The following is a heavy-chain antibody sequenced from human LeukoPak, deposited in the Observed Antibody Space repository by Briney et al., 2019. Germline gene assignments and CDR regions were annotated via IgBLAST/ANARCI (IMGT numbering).Heavy chain of an antibody. J-gene: IGHJ6*03. D-gene: IGHD6-13*01. V-gene: IGHV3-21*01. CDR1: GFTFSSYS. Sequence: GGSLRLSCAASGFTFSSYSMNWVRQAPGKGLEWVSSISSSSSYIYYADSVKGRFTISRDNSKNTLYLQMNSLRAEDTAVYYCAKGEAGPADYYYYMDVWGKGTTVTVSS. CDR3: AKGEAGPADYYYYMDV. CDR2: ISSSSSYI.